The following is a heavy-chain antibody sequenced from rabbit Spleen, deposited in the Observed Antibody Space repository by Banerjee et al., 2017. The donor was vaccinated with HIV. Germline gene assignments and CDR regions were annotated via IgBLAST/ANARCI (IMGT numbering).Heavy chain of an antibody. D-gene: IGHD2-1*01. CDR1: GLAFSNHG. CDR3: VRDRADIGGDYGTYDFDF. V-gene: IGHV1S47*01. Sequence: QEQLVESGGGLVPPGGSLTPSCKAAGLAFSNHGASWVRQAPGEGLEWIGYIEPIFGNTCCASWVNGRFSISRENTQNTVYLKLNSLTAADTATYVCVRDRADIGGDYGTYDFDFWGQGTLVTVS. J-gene: IGHJ4*01. CDR2: IEPIFGNT.